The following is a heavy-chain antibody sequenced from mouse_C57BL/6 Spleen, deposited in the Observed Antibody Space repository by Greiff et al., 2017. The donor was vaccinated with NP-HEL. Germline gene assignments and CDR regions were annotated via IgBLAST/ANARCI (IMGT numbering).Heavy chain of an antibody. J-gene: IGHJ2*01. Sequence: VKLVESGAELVKPGASVKISCKASGYAFSSYWMNWVKQRPGKGLEWIGQIYPGDGDTNYNGKFKGKATLTADKSSSTAYMQLSSLTSEDSAVYFCARRLRRSFFDYWGQGTTLTVSS. D-gene: IGHD2-4*01. CDR2: IYPGDGDT. V-gene: IGHV1-80*01. CDR3: ARRLRRSFFDY. CDR1: GYAFSSYW.